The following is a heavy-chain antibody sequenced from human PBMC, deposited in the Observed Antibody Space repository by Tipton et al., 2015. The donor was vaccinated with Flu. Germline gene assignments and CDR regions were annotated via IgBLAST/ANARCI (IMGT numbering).Heavy chain of an antibody. CDR2: IYYSGST. CDR3: ARDRIRAAAGSTLGYGMDV. D-gene: IGHD6-13*01. J-gene: IGHJ6*02. Sequence: LRLSCTVSGGSISSSSYYWGWIRQPPGKGLEWIGSIYYSGSTYYNPSLKSRVTISVGTSKNQFSLKLSSVTAADTAVYYCARDRIRAAAGSTLGYGMDVWGQGTTVTVSS. V-gene: IGHV4-39*07. CDR1: GGSISSSSYY.